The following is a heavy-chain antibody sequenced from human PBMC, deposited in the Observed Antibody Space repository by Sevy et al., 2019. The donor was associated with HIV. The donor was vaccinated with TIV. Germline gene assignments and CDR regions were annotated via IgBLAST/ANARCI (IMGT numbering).Heavy chain of an antibody. CDR1: GFTFSSYS. Sequence: GGSLRLSCAAPGFTFSSYSMNWVRQAPGKGLEWVSSISSSSSYIYYADSVKDRFTISRDNAKNSLYLQMNSLRAEDTAVYYCAREGGYYDSSGYPSFDPWGQGTLVTVSS. D-gene: IGHD3-22*01. CDR3: AREGGYYDSSGYPSFDP. CDR2: ISSSSSYI. J-gene: IGHJ5*02. V-gene: IGHV3-21*01.